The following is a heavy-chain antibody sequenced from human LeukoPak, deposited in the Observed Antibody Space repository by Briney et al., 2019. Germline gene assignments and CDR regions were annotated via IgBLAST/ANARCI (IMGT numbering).Heavy chain of an antibody. V-gene: IGHV4-38-2*02. Sequence: SETLSLTCTVSGYSISSGYYWGWIRQPPGKGLEWIGSIYHSGSTYYNPSLKSRVTISVDTSKNQFSLKLSSVTAADTAVYYCAGSSSWYVDYWGQGTLVTVSS. CDR1: GYSISSGYY. J-gene: IGHJ4*02. CDR2: IYHSGST. D-gene: IGHD6-13*01. CDR3: AGSSSWYVDY.